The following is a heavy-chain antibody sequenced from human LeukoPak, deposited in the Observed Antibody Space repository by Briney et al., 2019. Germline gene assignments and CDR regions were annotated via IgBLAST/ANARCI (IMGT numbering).Heavy chain of an antibody. CDR3: ARAAYDSSGYLTL. Sequence: QTGGSLRLSCAASGFTVSSNYMSWVRQAPGKGLEWVAVIWYDGTNKYYGDSVKGRFTISRDNSKNTVFLQMNSLRAEDTAVYYCARAAYDSSGYLTLWGQGTLVTVSS. CDR2: IWYDGTNK. D-gene: IGHD3-22*01. J-gene: IGHJ4*02. V-gene: IGHV3-33*08. CDR1: GFTVSSNY.